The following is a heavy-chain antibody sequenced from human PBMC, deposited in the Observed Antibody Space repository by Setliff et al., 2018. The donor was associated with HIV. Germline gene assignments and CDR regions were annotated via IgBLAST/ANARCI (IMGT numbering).Heavy chain of an antibody. CDR1: GYTFTGYY. J-gene: IGHJ6*03. Sequence: ASVKVSCKASGYTFTGYYMHWVRQAPGQGLEWMGWINPNSGGTNYAQNFQGRVTMTRDTSISTAYMELSRLRSDDTAVYYCAGDLVAVANTFYYYYMDVWGKGTTVTVSS. CDR3: AGDLVAVANTFYYYYMDV. D-gene: IGHD6-19*01. CDR2: INPNSGGT. V-gene: IGHV1-2*02.